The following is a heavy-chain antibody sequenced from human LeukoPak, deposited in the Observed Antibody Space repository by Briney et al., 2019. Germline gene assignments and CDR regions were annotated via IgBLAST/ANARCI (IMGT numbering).Heavy chain of an antibody. CDR3: ARDGRRAFDP. J-gene: IGHJ5*02. V-gene: IGHV3-48*01. D-gene: IGHD3/OR15-3a*01. CDR1: GFTFSRDS. Sequence: GGSLRLSCAASGFTFSRDSMNWVRQTPGKGLEWVSYINGGGSPIYYADSVRGRFTISRDNAKNSLYLQMNSLRAEDTAVYYCARDGRRAFDPWGQGTLVTVSS. CDR2: INGGGSPI.